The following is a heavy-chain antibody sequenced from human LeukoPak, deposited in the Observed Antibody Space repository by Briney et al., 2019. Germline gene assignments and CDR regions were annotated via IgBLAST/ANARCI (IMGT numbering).Heavy chain of an antibody. V-gene: IGHV1-18*01. D-gene: IGHD2-15*01. J-gene: IGHJ4*02. CDR1: GYTFTSYG. CDR2: ISAYNGNT. Sequence: ASVKVSCKASGYTFTSYGISWVRQAPGQGLEWMGWISAYNGNTNYAQKLQGRVTMTTDTSTSTAYMELRSLRSDDTAVYYCARTTSEYCSGGSCYSGLPFDYWGQGTLVTVSS. CDR3: ARTTSEYCSGGSCYSGLPFDY.